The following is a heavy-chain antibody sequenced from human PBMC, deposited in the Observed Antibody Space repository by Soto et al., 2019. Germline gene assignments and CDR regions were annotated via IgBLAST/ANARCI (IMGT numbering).Heavy chain of an antibody. V-gene: IGHV1-8*01. CDR3: ARGFRWRLYHLHYYMDV. Sequence: ASVKVPCKASGYTLTSHDINWVRQATGQGLEWMGWMNPNSGNTGYAQKFQGRVTMTRNTSISTAYMELSSLRSEDTAVYYCARGFRWRLYHLHYYMDVWGKGATVTVSS. D-gene: IGHD2-2*01. CDR1: GYTLTSHD. J-gene: IGHJ6*03. CDR2: MNPNSGNT.